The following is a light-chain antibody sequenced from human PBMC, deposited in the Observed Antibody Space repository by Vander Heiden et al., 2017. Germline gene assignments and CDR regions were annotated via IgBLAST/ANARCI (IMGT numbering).Light chain of an antibody. CDR1: QGVSSG. CDR3: QQCNSYPLT. Sequence: IQMTQSPSTLSASVGDRVTITCRASQGVSSGLAWYQQEPGKAPKLLIYEASTLETGVPSRFSGSGSGTEFTLTISSLQPDDFATYYCQQCNSYPLTFGGGTKVEIK. CDR2: EAS. J-gene: IGKJ4*01. V-gene: IGKV1-5*03.